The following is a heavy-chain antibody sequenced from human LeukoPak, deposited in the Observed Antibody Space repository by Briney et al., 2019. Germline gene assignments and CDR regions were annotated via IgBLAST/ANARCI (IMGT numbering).Heavy chain of an antibody. V-gene: IGHV1-18*01. CDR2: ISAYNGNT. Sequence: GASVKVSCKASGYTFTSYGISWVRQAPGQGLEWMGWISAYNGNTNYAQKFQGRVTMTRDTSISTAYMELSRLRSDDTAVYYCARVLWGTSQTRIKNAFDIWGQGTMVTVSS. CDR1: GYTFTSYG. J-gene: IGHJ3*02. D-gene: IGHD2-2*01. CDR3: ARVLWGTSQTRIKNAFDI.